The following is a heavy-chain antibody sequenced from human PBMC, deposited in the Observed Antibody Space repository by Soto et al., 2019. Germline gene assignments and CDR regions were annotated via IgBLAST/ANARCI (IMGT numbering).Heavy chain of an antibody. CDR3: ARDILTGPDY. Sequence: QLQLQESGPGLVKPSETLSLTCTVSGGSISSSSYYWGWIRQPPGKGLEWIGSLYYSGSTYYNPSLKSRVTISVDTSKNQFSLKLSSVTAADTAVYYCARDILTGPDYWGQGTLVTVAS. D-gene: IGHD3-9*01. J-gene: IGHJ4*02. CDR1: GGSISSSSYY. V-gene: IGHV4-39*02. CDR2: LYYSGST.